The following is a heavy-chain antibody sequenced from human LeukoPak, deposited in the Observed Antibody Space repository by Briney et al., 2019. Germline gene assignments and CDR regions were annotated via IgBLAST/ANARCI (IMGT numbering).Heavy chain of an antibody. J-gene: IGHJ6*03. V-gene: IGHV1-46*01. Sequence: GASVKVSCKASGYTFTGYYMHWVRQAPGQGLEWMGIINPSGGSTSYAQKFQGRVTMTRDMSTSTVYMELSSLRSEDTAVYYCARGGGYYDFWSGYYTRLPYYYYYMDVWGKGTTVTVSS. CDR1: GYTFTGYY. D-gene: IGHD3-3*01. CDR2: INPSGGST. CDR3: ARGGGYYDFWSGYYTRLPYYYYYMDV.